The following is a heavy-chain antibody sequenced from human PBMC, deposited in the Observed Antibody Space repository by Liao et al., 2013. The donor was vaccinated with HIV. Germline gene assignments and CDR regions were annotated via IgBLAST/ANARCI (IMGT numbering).Heavy chain of an antibody. D-gene: IGHD3-3*01. CDR1: GGSISSDGYY. V-gene: IGHV4-61*02. J-gene: IGHJ5*02. Sequence: QVQLQESGPGLVKPSQTLSLTCTVSGGSISSDGYYWSWIRQPAGKGLEWIGRIYTSGSTNYNPSLKSRVTISVDTSKNQFSLKLTSVTAADTAVYYCARERGGDTIFGVVGASFDPWGQGTLVTVSS. CDR2: IYTSGST. CDR3: ARERGGDTIFGVVGASFDP.